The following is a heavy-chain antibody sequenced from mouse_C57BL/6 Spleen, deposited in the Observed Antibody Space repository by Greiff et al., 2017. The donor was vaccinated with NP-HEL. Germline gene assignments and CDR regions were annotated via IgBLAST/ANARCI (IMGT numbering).Heavy chain of an antibody. J-gene: IGHJ2*01. Sequence: EVKVVESGGGLVKPGGSLKLSCAASGFTFSSYAMSWVRQTPEKRLEWVATISDGGSYTYYPDNVKGRFTISRDNAKNNLYLQMSHLKSEDTAMYYCARDQYPYYFDYWGQGTTLTVSS. CDR1: GFTFSSYA. CDR2: ISDGGSYT. V-gene: IGHV5-4*01. D-gene: IGHD5-1*01. CDR3: ARDQYPYYFDY.